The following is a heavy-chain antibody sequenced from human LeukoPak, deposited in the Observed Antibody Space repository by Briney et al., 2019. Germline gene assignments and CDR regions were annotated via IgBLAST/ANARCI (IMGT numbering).Heavy chain of an antibody. J-gene: IGHJ4*02. CDR3: AKDLSGGYHSYYFDF. V-gene: IGHV3-30*18. CDR1: GFTFSSYS. Sequence: PGGSLRLSCAASGFTFSSYSIHWVRQAPGKGLEWVAVISYDGSNKYYADSVKGRFTISRDNSKNTLYLQMNSLRNEDTAVYFCAKDLSGGYHSYYFDFWGQGTPVTVSS. CDR2: ISYDGSNK. D-gene: IGHD5-18*01.